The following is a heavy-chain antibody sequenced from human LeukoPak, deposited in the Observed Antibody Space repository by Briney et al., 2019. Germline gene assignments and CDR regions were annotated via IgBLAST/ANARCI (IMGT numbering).Heavy chain of an antibody. D-gene: IGHD4-11*01. CDR2: IYYSGST. CDR3: ASDSYRGYYSNFDY. Sequence: SETLSLTCTVSGGSISSSSYYWGWIRQPPGKGLEWIGSIYYSGSTYYNPSLKSRATISVDTSKNQFSLKLSSVTAADTAVYYRASDSYRGYYSNFDYWGQGTLVTVHS. V-gene: IGHV4-39*07. CDR1: GGSISSSSYY. J-gene: IGHJ4*02.